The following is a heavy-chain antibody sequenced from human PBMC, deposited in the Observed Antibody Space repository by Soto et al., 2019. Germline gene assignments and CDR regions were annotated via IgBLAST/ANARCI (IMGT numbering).Heavy chain of an antibody. CDR1: GGSFSGYY. D-gene: IGHD2-2*01. CDR2: INHSGST. J-gene: IGHJ6*03. CDR3: AGTTMYCSSTSCLTSHYMDV. V-gene: IGHV4-34*01. Sequence: SETLSLTCAVYGGSFSGYYWSWIRQPPGKGLEWIGEINHSGSTNYNPSLKSRVTISVDTSKNQFSLKLSSVTAADTAVYYCAGTTMYCSSTSCLTSHYMDVWGKGTTVTVS.